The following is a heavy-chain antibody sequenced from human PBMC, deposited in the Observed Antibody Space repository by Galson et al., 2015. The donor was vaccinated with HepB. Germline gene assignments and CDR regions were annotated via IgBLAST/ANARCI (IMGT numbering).Heavy chain of an antibody. CDR2: ISNSGTNT. D-gene: IGHD3-22*01. Sequence: SLRLSCAASGFTFSTYAMSWVRQAPGEGLEWVSVISNSGTNTDYADSVKGRFTISRDNSKNTLYLQMNSLRAEDTAVYYCAKRAYYNDRSAYVDYWGQGTLVTVSS. CDR1: GFTFSTYA. CDR3: AKRAYYNDRSAYVDY. J-gene: IGHJ4*02. V-gene: IGHV3-23*01.